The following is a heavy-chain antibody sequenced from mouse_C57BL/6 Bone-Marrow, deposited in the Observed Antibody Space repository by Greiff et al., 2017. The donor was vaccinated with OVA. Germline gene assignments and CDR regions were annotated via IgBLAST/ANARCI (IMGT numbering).Heavy chain of an antibody. D-gene: IGHD2-1*01. CDR2: IDPSDSYT. J-gene: IGHJ4*01. Sequence: QVQLQQPGAELVKPGASVKLSCNASLYTFTSYLMQWVKQRPGQGLEWIGEIDPSDSYTNYNQKVKGKATLTVDTSSSTAYMQRSSLTSEEDAVEYYAREWYPYAMDYWGQGTSVTVSS. V-gene: IGHV1-50*01. CDR1: LYTFTSYL. CDR3: AREWYPYAMDY.